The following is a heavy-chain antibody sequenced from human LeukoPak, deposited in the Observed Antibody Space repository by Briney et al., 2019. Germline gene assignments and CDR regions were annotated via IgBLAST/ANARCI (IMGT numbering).Heavy chain of an antibody. V-gene: IGHV3-74*01. CDR1: EFTFSNYW. CDR3: AKDYSGYDEGDAFDI. Sequence: PGGSLRLSCAASEFTFSNYWMHWVRQAPGKGLVWVSRINPDGSSTRYADSVNGRFTISRDNAKNTLYLQMNSLRDEDTAVYYCAKDYSGYDEGDAFDIWGQGTMVTVSS. D-gene: IGHD5-12*01. J-gene: IGHJ3*02. CDR2: INPDGSST.